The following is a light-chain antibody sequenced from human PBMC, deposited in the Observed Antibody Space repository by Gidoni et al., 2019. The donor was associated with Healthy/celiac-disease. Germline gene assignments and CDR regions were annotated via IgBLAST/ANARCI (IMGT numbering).Light chain of an antibody. V-gene: IGLV1-44*01. J-gene: IGLJ2*01. CDR3: AAWDDSLNGPV. CDR2: SNN. CDR1: SSNIGSNT. Sequence: QSVLTQPHSASGTPGRGVTISCSGSSSNIGSNTVNWYQQLPGTAPKLLIYSNNQRPSGVPDRFSGSKSGTSASLAISGLQSEDEADYYCAAWDDSLNGPVFGGGTKLTVL.